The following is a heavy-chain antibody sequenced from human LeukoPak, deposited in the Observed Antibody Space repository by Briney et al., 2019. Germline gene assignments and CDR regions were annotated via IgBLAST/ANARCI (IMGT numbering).Heavy chain of an antibody. CDR1: GGSISSGSYY. V-gene: IGHV4-61*02. Sequence: SQTLSLTCTASGGSISSGSYYWSWIRQPAGKGLEWIGRIYTSGSTNYNPSLKSRVTISVDTSKNQFSLKLSSVTAADTAVYYCARQGAQGYYYGSGSPLTPYYFDYWGQGTLVTVSS. D-gene: IGHD3-10*01. J-gene: IGHJ4*02. CDR2: IYTSGST. CDR3: ARQGAQGYYYGSGSPLTPYYFDY.